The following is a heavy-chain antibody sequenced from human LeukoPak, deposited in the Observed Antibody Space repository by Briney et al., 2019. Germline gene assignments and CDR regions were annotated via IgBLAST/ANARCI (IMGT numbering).Heavy chain of an antibody. CDR1: GLTFSSYS. D-gene: IGHD3-3*01. CDR3: ARADRPPYYDFWSASQTFVDY. J-gene: IGHJ4*02. CDR2: ISSSSSYI. V-gene: IGHV3-21*01. Sequence: GGSLRLSCAASGLTFSSYSMNWVRQARGEGLEWVSSISSSSSYIYYADSVKGRFTISRDNAKNSLYLQMNSLRAEDTAVYYCARADRPPYYDFWSASQTFVDYRGQGTLVTVSS.